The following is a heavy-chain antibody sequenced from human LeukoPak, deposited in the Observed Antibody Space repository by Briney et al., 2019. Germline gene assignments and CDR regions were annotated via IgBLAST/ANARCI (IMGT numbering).Heavy chain of an antibody. CDR2: MNPNSGNT. J-gene: IGHJ4*02. CDR1: GYTFTSYD. CDR3: ATWDDFWSGPNY. Sequence: ASVKVSCKASGYTFTSYDINWVRQATGQGLEWMGWMNPNSGNTGYAQKFQGRVTITRNTSISTAYMELSSLRSEDTAVYYCATWDDFWSGPNYWGQGTLVTVSS. D-gene: IGHD3-3*01. V-gene: IGHV1-8*03.